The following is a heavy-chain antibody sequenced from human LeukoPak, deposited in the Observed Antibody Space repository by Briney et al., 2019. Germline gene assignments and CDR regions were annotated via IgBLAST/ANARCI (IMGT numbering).Heavy chain of an antibody. CDR1: GGSFSGYY. CDR2: INHSGST. V-gene: IGHV4-34*01. D-gene: IGHD6-13*01. J-gene: IGHJ6*03. Sequence: KASETLSLTCAVYGGSFSGYYWSWIRQPPGKGLEWIGEINHSGSTNYNPSLKSRVTISVDTSKNQFSLKLSSVTAADTAVYYCARGRSQQLTAYYYMDVWGKGTTVTVSS. CDR3: ARGRSQQLTAYYYMDV.